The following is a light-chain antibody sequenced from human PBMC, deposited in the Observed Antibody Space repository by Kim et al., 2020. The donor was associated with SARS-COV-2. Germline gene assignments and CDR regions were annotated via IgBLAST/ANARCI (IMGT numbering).Light chain of an antibody. CDR1: QGIYKS. CDR3: LQANGYPRV. V-gene: IGKV1-17*01. CDR2: GAS. J-gene: IGKJ1*01. Sequence: ASVGDRVTITCRASQGIYKSLGWYQQKPGKAPKCLIYGASILQSGVPSRFSGSGSGTALTLTINGLEPEDFATYFCLQANGYPRVFGQGTKVDIK.